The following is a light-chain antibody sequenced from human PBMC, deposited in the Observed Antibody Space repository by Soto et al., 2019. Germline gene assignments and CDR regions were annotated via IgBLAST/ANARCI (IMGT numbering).Light chain of an antibody. Sequence: EIVLTQSPATLSLSPGERATLSCRASQSVSNYLAWYQQKAGQAPRLLISDASNRATGIPARFSGSGSGTDFTLTISSLEPEDFAVDYCQQRRNWPPVTFGGGTKVEIK. CDR3: QQRRNWPPVT. V-gene: IGKV3-11*01. CDR2: DAS. CDR1: QSVSNY. J-gene: IGKJ4*01.